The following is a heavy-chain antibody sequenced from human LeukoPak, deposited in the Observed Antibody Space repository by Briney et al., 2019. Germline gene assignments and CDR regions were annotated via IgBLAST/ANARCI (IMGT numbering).Heavy chain of an antibody. Sequence: HGESLKISCKGSGYSFTTYWIGWVRQMPGKGLEWMGIIHPGDSDTRYSPSFQGQVTISADRSISTAYLQWSTLKASDTAMYYCARHRSGSYYWPASNNWFDPWGQGTLVTVSS. J-gene: IGHJ5*02. CDR2: IHPGDSDT. D-gene: IGHD3-10*01. V-gene: IGHV5-51*01. CDR3: ARHRSGSYYWPASNNWFDP. CDR1: GYSFTTYW.